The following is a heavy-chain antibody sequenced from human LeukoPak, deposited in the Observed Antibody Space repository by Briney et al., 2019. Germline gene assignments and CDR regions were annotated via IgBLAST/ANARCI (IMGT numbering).Heavy chain of an antibody. V-gene: IGHV3-15*01. CDR3: TTRLVWFGELLEDFDY. J-gene: IGHJ4*02. CDR2: IKSRTDGGTT. D-gene: IGHD3-10*01. Sequence: PGGSLRLSCAVSGFTFSKAWMSWVRQVPGKGLEWVGRIKSRTDGGTTAYAAPVKGRFTISRDDSKDTLYLQMNSLKTEDTAVYYCTTRLVWFGELLEDFDYWGQGTQVTVSS. CDR1: GFTFSKAW.